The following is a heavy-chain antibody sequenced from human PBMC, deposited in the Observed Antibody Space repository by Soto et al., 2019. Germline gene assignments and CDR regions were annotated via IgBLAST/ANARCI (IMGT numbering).Heavy chain of an antibody. CDR3: ARGIATGQLDS. CDR2: INPGNGNT. J-gene: IGHJ5*01. V-gene: IGHV1-3*01. Sequence: ASVKVSCKASGYTFTRYTMNWVRQAPGQRLEWMGWINPGNGNTKSSQKFQDRVIITRDTSASTAYMDLSSLRSEDTAVYYCARGIATGQLDSWGQGTLVTVSS. CDR1: GYTFTRYT. D-gene: IGHD2-15*01.